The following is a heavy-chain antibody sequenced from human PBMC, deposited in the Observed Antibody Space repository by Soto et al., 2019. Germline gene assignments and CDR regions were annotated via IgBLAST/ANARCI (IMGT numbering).Heavy chain of an antibody. J-gene: IGHJ4*02. CDR3: ARGGVRYSPY. Sequence: EVQLVESGGGLVQPGGSLRLSCVASGFTFSTYWMTWVRQAPGKGLEWVANIKEDGSEKNYVDSVKGRFTISRDNAKNSLYLQVNSLRVDDTAVYYCARGGVRYSPYWGQGTLVTVSS. CDR2: IKEDGSEK. V-gene: IGHV3-7*01. D-gene: IGHD5-18*01. CDR1: GFTFSTYW.